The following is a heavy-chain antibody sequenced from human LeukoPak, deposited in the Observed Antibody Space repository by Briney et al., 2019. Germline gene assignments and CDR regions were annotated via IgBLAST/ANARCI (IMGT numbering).Heavy chain of an antibody. J-gene: IGHJ6*02. CDR1: GGSISSSSYY. CDR3: ARYGDYGSGSYSVPGYYYGMDV. CDR2: IYYSGST. D-gene: IGHD3-10*01. Sequence: SETLSLTCTVSGGSISSSSYYWGWIRQPPGKGLEWIGSIYYSGSTYYNPSLKSRVTISVDTSKNQFSLKLSSVTAADTAVYYCARYGDYGSGSYSVPGYYYGMDVWGQGTTVTVSS. V-gene: IGHV4-39*07.